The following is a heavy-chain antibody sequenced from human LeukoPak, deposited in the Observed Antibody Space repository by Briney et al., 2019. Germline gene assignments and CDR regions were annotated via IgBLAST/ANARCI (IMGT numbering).Heavy chain of an antibody. V-gene: IGHV3-74*01. CDR2: IKSDGST. CDR3: ARAPSEIGGYYPEYFRH. CDR1: GFTFSSYW. J-gene: IGHJ1*01. Sequence: GGSLRLSCAASGFTFSSYWMHWVRQAPGKGLVRVSRIKSDGSTNYADSVKGRFTISRDNAKNTVSLQMNSLRAEDTGVYFCARAPSEIGGYYPEYFRHWGQGTLVTVSS. D-gene: IGHD3-22*01.